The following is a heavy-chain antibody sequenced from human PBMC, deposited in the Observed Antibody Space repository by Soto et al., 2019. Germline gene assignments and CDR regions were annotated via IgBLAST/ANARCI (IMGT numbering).Heavy chain of an antibody. CDR3: ARGRVNWGRGDGMDV. Sequence: XLSCAVYGGSLSGYYWSWIRQPPGKGLEWIGEINHSGSTNYNPSLKSRVTISVDTSKNQFSLKLSYVTAADTAVYYCARGRVNWGRGDGMDVWGQGTTVNVSS. CDR1: GGSLSGYY. CDR2: INHSGST. D-gene: IGHD7-27*01. J-gene: IGHJ6*02. V-gene: IGHV4-34*01.